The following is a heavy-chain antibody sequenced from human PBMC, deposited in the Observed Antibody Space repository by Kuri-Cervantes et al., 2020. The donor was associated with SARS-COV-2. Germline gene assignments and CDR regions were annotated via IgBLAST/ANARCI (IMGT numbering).Heavy chain of an antibody. V-gene: IGHV2-5*02. J-gene: IGHJ4*02. D-gene: IGHD2-15*01. Sequence: SGPTLVQPTQTRTLPCTFSGFSLSTSGRGVGWIRQPPGKALERLALIYWDDEKRYSPSLKSRLTITKDTYKNQVVLTMTNMDTVDTATYYCAHRVVAATLFDYWGQGTLVTVSS. CDR3: AHRVVAATLFDY. CDR2: IYWDDEK. CDR1: GFSLSTSGRG.